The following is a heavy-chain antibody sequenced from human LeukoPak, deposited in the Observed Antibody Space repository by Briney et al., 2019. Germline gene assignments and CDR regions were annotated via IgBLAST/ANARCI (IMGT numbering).Heavy chain of an antibody. D-gene: IGHD2-2*01. CDR3: ARGSSTHGDYYFNY. V-gene: IGHV3-21*01. CDR2: ISSRSSYI. Sequence: GGSLRLSCAASGFTFSSYSMNWVRQAPGKGLEWVSSISSRSSYIYYADSVKGRFTISRDNAKNSLYLQMNSLRAEDTAVYYCARGSSTHGDYYFNYWGQGTLVTVSS. CDR1: GFTFSSYS. J-gene: IGHJ4*02.